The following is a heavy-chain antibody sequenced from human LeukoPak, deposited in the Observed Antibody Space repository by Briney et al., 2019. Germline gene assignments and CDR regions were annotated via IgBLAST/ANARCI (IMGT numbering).Heavy chain of an antibody. CDR1: GFTFSSYG. V-gene: IGHV3-30*18. CDR2: ISYDGSNK. Sequence: GRSLRLSCAASGFTFSSYGMHWVRQAPGKGLEWVAVISYDGSNKYYADSVKGRFTISRDNSKNTLYLQMNSLRAEDKAVYYCAKTPRKDYYCGMDVWGKGTTVTVSS. CDR3: AKTPRKDYYCGMDV. J-gene: IGHJ6*04.